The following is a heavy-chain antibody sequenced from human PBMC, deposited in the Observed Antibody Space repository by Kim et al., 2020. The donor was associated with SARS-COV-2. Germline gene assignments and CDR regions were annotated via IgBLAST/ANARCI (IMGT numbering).Heavy chain of an antibody. CDR1: GGPVSGSSYY. CDR3: ATTDDDRAVYGLVSPLY. Sequence: SETLSLTCTVSGGPVSGSSYYWGWIRQPPERGLEWIASIHYSGSTSYNPSLRSRVTISVDTSKNHFSLRLSPVTAADTAVYYCATTDDDRAVYGLVSPLYWGQGTLVSVSA. J-gene: IGHJ4*02. D-gene: IGHD3-9*01. CDR2: IHYSGST. V-gene: IGHV4-39*02.